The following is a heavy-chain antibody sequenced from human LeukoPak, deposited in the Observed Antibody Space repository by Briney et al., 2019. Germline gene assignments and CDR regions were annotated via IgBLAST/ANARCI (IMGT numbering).Heavy chain of an antibody. V-gene: IGHV3-23*01. CDR2: ISGSGANT. CDR1: GFTFSSYA. D-gene: IGHD4-11*01. Sequence: GGSLRLSCAASGFTFSSYAMTWVRQAPGKGLEWVSTISGSGANTYYADSVKGRFTISRDNSKNTLYLQMNSLRAEDTAVYYCAKGNGRTTVTRIDYWGQGTLVTVSS. J-gene: IGHJ4*02. CDR3: AKGNGRTTVTRIDY.